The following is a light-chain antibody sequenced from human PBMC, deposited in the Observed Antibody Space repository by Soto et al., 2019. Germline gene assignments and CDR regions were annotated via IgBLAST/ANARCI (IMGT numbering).Light chain of an antibody. Sequence: EIVLTQSPGTLSLSPGESATLSCRASQSIGSYLAWYQQKPGQAPRLLIYDASNRATGIPARFSGSGSGTDFTLTISSLEPEDFALYYCQKRSFWLTFGEGTKVDIK. CDR1: QSIGSY. J-gene: IGKJ4*01. CDR2: DAS. CDR3: QKRSFWLT. V-gene: IGKV3-11*01.